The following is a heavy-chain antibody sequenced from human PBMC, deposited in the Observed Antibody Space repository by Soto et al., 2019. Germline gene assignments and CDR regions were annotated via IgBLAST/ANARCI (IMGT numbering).Heavy chain of an antibody. CDR1: GFTFSSYS. D-gene: IGHD2-2*01. CDR2: ISVSGDST. V-gene: IGHV3-23*01. Sequence: GGSLRLSCAASGFTFSSYSMCWVRQPPGKGLEWVSSISVSGDSTFYAVTVKGRFTMSRDNSRNTLHLQQTLLRVDDMAVYYSAKDGYSITRNKPLDYWGQGTLVTVSS. CDR3: AKDGYSITRNKPLDY. J-gene: IGHJ4*02.